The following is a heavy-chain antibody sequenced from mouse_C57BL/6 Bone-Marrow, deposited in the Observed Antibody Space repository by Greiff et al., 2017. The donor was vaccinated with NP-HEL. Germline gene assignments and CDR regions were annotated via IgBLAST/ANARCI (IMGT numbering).Heavy chain of an antibody. D-gene: IGHD2-1*01. CDR3: ARREYYGRGY. Sequence: QVQLQQSGAELARPGASVKLSCKASGYTFTSYGISWVKQRTGQSLEWIGEIYPRSGNTYYNEKFKGKATLTADKSSSTAYMELRSLTSEDSAVYFCARREYYGRGYWGQGTTLTVSS. CDR2: IYPRSGNT. V-gene: IGHV1-81*01. CDR1: GYTFTSYG. J-gene: IGHJ2*01.